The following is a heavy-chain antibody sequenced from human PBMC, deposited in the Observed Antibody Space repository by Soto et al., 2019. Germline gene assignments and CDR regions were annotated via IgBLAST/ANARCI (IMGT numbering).Heavy chain of an antibody. CDR2: ISGSGSTI. D-gene: IGHD4-17*01. CDR1: GFMLNNYA. CDR3: AHPRGYGVFDAYDI. Sequence: GGSLRLSCAASGFMLNNYAMNWVRQAPGKGLEWVSSISGSGSTINYADSVRGRFTISRDTSKSTLYLQMDTLRAEDTAVYYCAHPRGYGVFDAYDIWGQGAMVTVSS. J-gene: IGHJ3*02. V-gene: IGHV3-23*01.